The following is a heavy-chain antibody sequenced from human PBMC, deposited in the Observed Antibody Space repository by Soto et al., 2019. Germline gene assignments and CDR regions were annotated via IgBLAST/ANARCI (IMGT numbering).Heavy chain of an antibody. Sequence: QVQLVQSGAEVKKPGSSVKVSCKASGGTFSSYAISWVRQAPGQGLEWMGGIIPIFGTANYAQTFQGRVTITADESTSTAYMELSRLRSEDTAVYYCARDICSSTSCQGWFDPWGQGTLVTVSS. D-gene: IGHD2-2*01. J-gene: IGHJ5*02. V-gene: IGHV1-69*01. CDR2: IIPIFGTA. CDR1: GGTFSSYA. CDR3: ARDICSSTSCQGWFDP.